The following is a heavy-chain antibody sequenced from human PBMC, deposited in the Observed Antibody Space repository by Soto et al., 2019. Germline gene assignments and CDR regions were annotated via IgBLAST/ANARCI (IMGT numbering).Heavy chain of an antibody. J-gene: IGHJ5*02. V-gene: IGHV4-59*01. CDR1: GDSISSYY. CDR3: ARYMTNWFDP. Sequence: QVQLQESGPGLVKPSETLSLTCTVSGDSISSYYWSWIRQPPGKELELIGYINYSGSTNYNPSLKSRATISVDTSKNQFSLKLSSVTAADTAVYYCARYMTNWFDPWGQGTLVTVSS. D-gene: IGHD2-21*02. CDR2: INYSGST.